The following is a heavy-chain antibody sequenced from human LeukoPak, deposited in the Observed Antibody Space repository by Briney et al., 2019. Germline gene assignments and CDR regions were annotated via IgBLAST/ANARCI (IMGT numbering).Heavy chain of an antibody. Sequence: SLKVSCKASGGTFSSYSISWVRQAPGQGLQWIGGIMPIFGTAKDAQKFKGRFTSTTDESTSTAYMELSSLRSEDTAVFFFKQKTAYEILTGFSMDVWGKGTTVTVSS. CDR2: IMPIFGTA. D-gene: IGHD3-9*01. V-gene: IGHV1-69*05. J-gene: IGHJ6*04. CDR1: GGTFSSYS. CDR3: KQKTAYEILTGFSMDV.